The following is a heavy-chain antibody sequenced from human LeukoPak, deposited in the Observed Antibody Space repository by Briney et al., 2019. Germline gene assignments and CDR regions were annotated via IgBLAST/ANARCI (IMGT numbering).Heavy chain of an antibody. D-gene: IGHD3-10*01. CDR2: ISGSGGST. CDR1: GFTFSSYA. Sequence: PGGSLRLSCAASGFTFSSYAMSWVRQAPGKGLEWVSAISGSGGSTYYADSVKGRFTISRDNSKNTLYLQMNSLRAEDTAVYYCAQKYHGSGSQRTGYFDYWGQGTLVTVSS. V-gene: IGHV3-23*01. CDR3: AQKYHGSGSQRTGYFDY. J-gene: IGHJ4*02.